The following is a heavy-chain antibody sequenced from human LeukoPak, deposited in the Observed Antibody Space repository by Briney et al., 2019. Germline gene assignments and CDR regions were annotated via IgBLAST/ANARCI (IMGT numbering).Heavy chain of an antibody. D-gene: IGHD6-13*01. CDR2: ISDSGGST. Sequence: GGSLRLSCAASGFTFSSYAMSWVRLAPGKGLEWVSVISDSGGSTYYTDSVKGRFTISRDNSKNTLYLQMVSLRAEDTAVYYCAKERVYSTSWSGGDYWGQGTLVTVSS. CDR3: AKERVYSTSWSGGDY. V-gene: IGHV3-23*01. J-gene: IGHJ4*02. CDR1: GFTFSSYA.